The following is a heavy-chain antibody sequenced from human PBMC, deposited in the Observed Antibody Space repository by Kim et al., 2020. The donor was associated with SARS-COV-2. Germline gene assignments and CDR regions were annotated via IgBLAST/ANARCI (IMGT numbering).Heavy chain of an antibody. V-gene: IGHV4-39*01. Sequence: SETLSLTCTVSGGSISSSSYYWGWIRQPPGKGLEWIGSIYYSGSTYYNPSLKSRVTISVDTSKNQFSLKLSSVTAADTAVYYCARTRVRPVGYFDYWGQGTLVTVSS. J-gene: IGHJ4*02. D-gene: IGHD2-21*01. CDR1: GGSISSSSYY. CDR2: IYYSGST. CDR3: ARTRVRPVGYFDY.